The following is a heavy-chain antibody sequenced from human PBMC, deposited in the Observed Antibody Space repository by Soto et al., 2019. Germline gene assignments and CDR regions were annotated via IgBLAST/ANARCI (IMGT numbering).Heavy chain of an antibody. CDR3: AHYSCDGSGYTPHDAFDI. D-gene: IGHD3-22*01. Sequence: SGPTRVHPRQTLTLTCTFSGFSLSTSAVGVGWMRQPPGKALEWLAHIYWNDDKRYSPSLESRLTITKDTSKNQVVLTMTNMDPLDTATYYCAHYSCDGSGYTPHDAFDIWGPGTMVTVSS. V-gene: IGHV2-5*01. CDR1: GFSLSTSAVG. J-gene: IGHJ3*02. CDR2: IYWNDDK.